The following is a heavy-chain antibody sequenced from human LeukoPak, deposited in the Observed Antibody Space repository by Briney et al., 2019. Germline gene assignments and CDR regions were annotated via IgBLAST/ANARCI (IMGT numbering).Heavy chain of an antibody. Sequence: GGSLRLSCAASGFTFSSYWMSWVRQAPGKGLGGGAVISYDGSYKDYADSVKGRFTVSRDNSKSTMYVQMNSLRAEDTAVYYCARGARKGDDYGGFFDYWGQGTLVTVSS. CDR1: GFTFSSYW. CDR3: ARGARKGDDYGGFFDY. D-gene: IGHD4-23*01. V-gene: IGHV3-30*03. J-gene: IGHJ4*02. CDR2: ISYDGSYK.